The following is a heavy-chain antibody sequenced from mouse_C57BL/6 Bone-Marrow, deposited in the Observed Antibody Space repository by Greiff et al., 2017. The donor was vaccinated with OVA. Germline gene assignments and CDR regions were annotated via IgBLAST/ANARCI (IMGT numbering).Heavy chain of an antibody. J-gene: IGHJ3*01. CDR1: GFTFSSYG. CDR2: ISSGGSYT. Sequence: EVKVVESGGDLVKPGGSLKLSCAASGFTFSSYGMSWVRQTQDKRLEWVATISSGGSYTYYPDSVKGRFTISRDNAKNTLYLQMSSLKSEDTAMYYCARQVYYDYDPFAYWGQGTLVTVSA. D-gene: IGHD2-4*01. V-gene: IGHV5-6*01. CDR3: ARQVYYDYDPFAY.